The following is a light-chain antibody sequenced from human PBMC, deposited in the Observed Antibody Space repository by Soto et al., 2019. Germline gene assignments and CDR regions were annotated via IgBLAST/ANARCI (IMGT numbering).Light chain of an antibody. CDR3: QHYNYWSQGFT. CDR2: GAS. V-gene: IGKV3-15*01. J-gene: IGKJ3*01. Sequence: EIVMTQSPATLSVSPGERATLSCRASQSVSSNLAWYQQKPGQAPWLLIYGASTRATGIPSRFSGSGSGTECTLTNNSLQSEDFAVSYSQHYNYWSQGFTFGPGPKVD. CDR1: QSVSSN.